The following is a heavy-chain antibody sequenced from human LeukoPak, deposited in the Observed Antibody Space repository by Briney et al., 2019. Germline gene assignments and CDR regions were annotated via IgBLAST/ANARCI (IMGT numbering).Heavy chain of an antibody. J-gene: IGHJ5*02. V-gene: IGHV1-2*02. CDR1: GYTFTGYY. Sequence: ASVKVSCKASGYTFTGYYMHWVRQAPGQGLEWMGWINPNSGGTNYAQKFQGRVTMTRDTSISTAYMELSRLRSDETAVYYCARETVNYYDSSGYPWYNWFDPWGQGTLVTVSS. CDR2: INPNSGGT. D-gene: IGHD3-22*01. CDR3: ARETVNYYDSSGYPWYNWFDP.